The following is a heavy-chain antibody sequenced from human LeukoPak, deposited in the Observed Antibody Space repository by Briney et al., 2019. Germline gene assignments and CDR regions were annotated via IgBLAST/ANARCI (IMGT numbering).Heavy chain of an antibody. D-gene: IGHD3-10*01. J-gene: IGHJ4*02. CDR1: GYSFTAFY. CDR3: ARDGEYGTGSYYWGCFDY. Sequence: GASVKVSCKASGYSFTAFYIHWVRQAPGQGLEWMGWIHPRGGETNYAYQFPGRLTLPTDTSISTPYMDLGSLGSDDTAVYYCARDGEYGTGSYYWGCFDYWGQGTLVTVSS. V-gene: IGHV1-2*02. CDR2: IHPRGGET.